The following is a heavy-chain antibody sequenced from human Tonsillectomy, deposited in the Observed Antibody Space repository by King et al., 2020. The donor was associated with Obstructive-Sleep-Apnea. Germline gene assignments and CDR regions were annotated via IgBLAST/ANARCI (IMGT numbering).Heavy chain of an antibody. J-gene: IGHJ4*02. Sequence: VQLVESGGGLVKPGGSLRLSCVASGFTLSDYYMTWIRQAPGTGLEWVSHISSSGNTIYYADSVKGRFTNSTDNAKNSLYLQMNSLRAEDTAVYYCARVGDCSGGSCFPYYFDCWGQGTLVTVSS. D-gene: IGHD2-15*01. CDR1: GFTLSDYY. V-gene: IGHV3-11*01. CDR2: ISSSGNTI. CDR3: ARVGDCSGGSCFPYYFDC.